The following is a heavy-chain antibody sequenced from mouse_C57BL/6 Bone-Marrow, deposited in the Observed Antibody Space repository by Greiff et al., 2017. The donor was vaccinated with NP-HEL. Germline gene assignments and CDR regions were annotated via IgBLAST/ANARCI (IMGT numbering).Heavy chain of an antibody. J-gene: IGHJ2*01. CDR3: ARDSLYYYGSSYEGFYFDY. CDR1: GFTFSDYY. CDR2: INYDGSST. V-gene: IGHV5-16*01. Sequence: EVKLMESEGGLVQPGSSMKLSCTASGFTFSDYYMAWVRQVPEKGLEWVANINYDGSSTYYLDSLKSRFIISRDNAKNILYLQMSSLKSEDTATYYCARDSLYYYGSSYEGFYFDYWGKGTTLTVSS. D-gene: IGHD1-1*01.